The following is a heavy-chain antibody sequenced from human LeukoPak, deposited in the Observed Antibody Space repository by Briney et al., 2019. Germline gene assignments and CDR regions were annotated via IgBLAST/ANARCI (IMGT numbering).Heavy chain of an antibody. D-gene: IGHD3-16*02. J-gene: IGHJ4*02. V-gene: IGHV4-34*01. Sequence: SETLSLTCAVYGGSFSGYYWSCIRQPPGKGLEWIGEINHSGSTNYNPSLKSRVTISVDTSKNQFSLKLSSVTAADTAVYYCARSGDYVWGSYRYFDYWGQGTLVTVSS. CDR1: GGSFSGYY. CDR2: INHSGST. CDR3: ARSGDYVWGSYRYFDY.